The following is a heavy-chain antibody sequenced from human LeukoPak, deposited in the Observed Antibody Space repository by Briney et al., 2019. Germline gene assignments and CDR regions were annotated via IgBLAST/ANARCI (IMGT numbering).Heavy chain of an antibody. CDR2: FFYSGTT. J-gene: IGHJ4*02. V-gene: IGHV4-39*07. Sequence: SETLSLTCTLSGDSISSSTNYWGWIRQSPGKGLEWIGNFFYSGTTYYNPSLKSRVTISVDTSKNQFSLKLSSVTAADTAVYYCARGGGYCSSTSCWWYFDYWGQETLVTVSS. D-gene: IGHD2-2*01. CDR1: GDSISSSTNY. CDR3: ARGGGYCSSTSCWWYFDY.